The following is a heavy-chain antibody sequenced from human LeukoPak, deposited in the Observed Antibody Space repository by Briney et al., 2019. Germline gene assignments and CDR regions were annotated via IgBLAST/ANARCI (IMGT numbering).Heavy chain of an antibody. D-gene: IGHD3-22*01. V-gene: IGHV3-23*01. CDR1: GISFSSYV. CDR3: AGSGYYFGPWDY. Sequence: HPGGSLRLSCAASGISFSSYVMSWVRQAPGKGLEWVAGVRESGDDTFYAGSVKGRFTISRDNSKNTLYLQMNSLRAEDTAVYYCAGSGYYFGPWDYWGQGTLVTVSS. J-gene: IGHJ4*02. CDR2: VRESGDDT.